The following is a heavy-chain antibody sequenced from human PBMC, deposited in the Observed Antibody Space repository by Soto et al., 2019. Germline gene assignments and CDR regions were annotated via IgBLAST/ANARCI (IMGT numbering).Heavy chain of an antibody. CDR2: ISGSGDNT. J-gene: IGHJ1*01. CDR3: AIIPQRYIAVAGTNQYFHH. V-gene: IGHV3-23*01. Sequence: GGSLRLSCAASGFTFSSYAMSWVRQAPGKGLEWVSGISGSGDNTYYADSVKGRFTISRDNSKNTLYLQMNSLRAEDTAVYHCAIIPQRYIAVAGTNQYFHHWGQGTLVTVSS. D-gene: IGHD6-19*01. CDR1: GFTFSSYA.